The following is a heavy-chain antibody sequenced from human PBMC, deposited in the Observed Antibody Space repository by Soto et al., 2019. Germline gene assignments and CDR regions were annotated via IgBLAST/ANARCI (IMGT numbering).Heavy chain of an antibody. D-gene: IGHD5-18*01. J-gene: IGHJ6*02. V-gene: IGHV1-69*06. CDR1: GGTFSSYA. CDR3: ARPRYSYGSGYYGMDV. Sequence: GASVKVSCKASGGTFSSYAISWVRQAPGQGLEWMGRIIPIFGTANYAQKFQGRVTITADKSTSTAYMELSSLRSEDTAVYYCARPRYSYGSGYYGMDVSGQGTRVTVSS. CDR2: IIPIFGTA.